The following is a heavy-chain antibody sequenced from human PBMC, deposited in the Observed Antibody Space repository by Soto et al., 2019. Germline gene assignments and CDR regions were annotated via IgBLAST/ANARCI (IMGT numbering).Heavy chain of an antibody. CDR1: GGSISSYY. D-gene: IGHD3-9*01. Sequence: PSETLSLTCTVSGGSISSYYWSWIRQPPGKGLEWIGYIYYSGSTNYNPSLKSRVTISVDTSKNQFSLKLSSVTAADTAVYYCAKRYCNILTGFCDWYFDLWGRGALVT. CDR3: AKRYCNILTGFCDWYFDL. CDR2: IYYSGST. V-gene: IGHV4-59*08. J-gene: IGHJ2*01.